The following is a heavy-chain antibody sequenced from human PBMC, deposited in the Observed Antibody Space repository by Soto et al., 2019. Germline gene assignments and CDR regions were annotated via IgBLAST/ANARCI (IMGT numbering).Heavy chain of an antibody. D-gene: IGHD5-18*01. CDR1: GGSISSSNW. CDR3: ARERTPLQHSYGLNWFDP. CDR2: IYHSGST. J-gene: IGHJ5*02. Sequence: QVQLQESGPGLVKPSGTLSLTCAVSGGSISSSNWWSWVRQPPGKGLEWIGEIYHSGSTNYNPSLKSRVTISVDKSKNQFSLKLSSVTAADTAVYYCARERTPLQHSYGLNWFDPWGQGTLVTVSS. V-gene: IGHV4-4*02.